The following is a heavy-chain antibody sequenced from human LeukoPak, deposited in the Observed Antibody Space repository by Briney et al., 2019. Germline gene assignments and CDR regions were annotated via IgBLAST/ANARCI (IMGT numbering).Heavy chain of an antibody. J-gene: IGHJ4*02. CDR1: GFTFSSYA. CDR3: ASHPTSYSSSWPLDFDY. CDR2: ISYDGSNK. D-gene: IGHD6-13*01. V-gene: IGHV3-30-3*01. Sequence: PGRSLRLSCAASGFTFSSYAMHWVRQAPGKGLEWVAVISYDGSNKYYADSVKGRFTISRDNSKNTLYLQMNSLRAEDTAVYYCASHPTSYSSSWPLDFDYWGQGTRVTVSS.